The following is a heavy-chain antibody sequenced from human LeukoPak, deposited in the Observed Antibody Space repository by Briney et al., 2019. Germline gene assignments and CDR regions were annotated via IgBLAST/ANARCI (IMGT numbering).Heavy chain of an antibody. CDR2: FDPEDGET. J-gene: IGHJ5*02. V-gene: IGHV1-24*01. D-gene: IGHD2-15*01. Sequence: ASVKVSCKVSGYTLTELSMHWVRQAPGKGLEWMGGFDPEDGETIYAQKFQGRVTMTEDTSTDTAYMEPSSLRSEDTAVYYCATGIVGPNWFDPWGQGTLVTVSS. CDR3: ATGIVGPNWFDP. CDR1: GYTLTELS.